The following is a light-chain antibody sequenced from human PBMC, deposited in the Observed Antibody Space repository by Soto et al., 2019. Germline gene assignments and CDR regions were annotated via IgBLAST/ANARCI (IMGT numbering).Light chain of an antibody. CDR2: DVS. J-gene: IGLJ1*01. V-gene: IGLV2-14*01. CDR1: SSDVGGYNY. CDR3: SSYSDSTGTRV. Sequence: QSALTQPASVSGSPGQSITISCTGTSSDVGGYNYVSWYQQHPGKAPKLMIYDVSDRPSGVSNRFSGSKSGTTASLTISGLQAEDEADYYCSSYSDSTGTRVFGTGTKVTVL.